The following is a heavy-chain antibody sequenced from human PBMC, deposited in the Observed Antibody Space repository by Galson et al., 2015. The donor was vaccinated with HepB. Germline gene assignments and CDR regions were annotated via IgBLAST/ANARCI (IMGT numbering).Heavy chain of an antibody. V-gene: IGHV3-23*01. J-gene: IGHJ4*02. Sequence: SLRLSCAASGLTFSTYAMTWVRQAPGKGLEWVSGISGSGDHTFYADSVKGRFTISRDNSKNTLYLQMNSLRVEDTAIYYCVKGWGDYWGQGTLVTVSS. D-gene: IGHD6-19*01. CDR1: GLTFSTYA. CDR2: ISGSGDHT. CDR3: VKGWGDY.